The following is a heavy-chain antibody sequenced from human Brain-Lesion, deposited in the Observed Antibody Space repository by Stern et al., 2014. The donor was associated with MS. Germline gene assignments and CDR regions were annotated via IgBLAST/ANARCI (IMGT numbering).Heavy chain of an antibody. CDR1: GGSVSSTSYA. CDR3: AGEEDIRYCSGGSCTGNWFDP. CDR2: IYYSGNT. V-gene: IGHV4-39*01. D-gene: IGHD2-15*01. Sequence: QVQLQESGPGLVKPSETLSLTCTVAGGSVSSTSYAWAWIRQPPGKGLEWIGTIYYSGNTYYSPSLQRRLTLSLDTSKPQFSLQLRFVTAADTAVYYCAGEEDIRYCSGGSCTGNWFDPWGQGTLVTVSS. J-gene: IGHJ5*02.